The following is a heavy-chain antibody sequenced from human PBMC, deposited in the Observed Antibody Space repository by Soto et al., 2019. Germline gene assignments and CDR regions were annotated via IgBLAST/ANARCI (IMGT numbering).Heavy chain of an antibody. V-gene: IGHV5-51*01. J-gene: IGHJ6*02. Sequence: GESLKSAXKSAGYTKSNDWSGWGRQIKGKGLDWMGIIYPDDFDTRYSPSFQGQVTISVDKSTSTAYLQWSSLKASDTAMYYCERIYSPRGPYDISGYCLDVWCPGPSVSVS. D-gene: IGHD3-22*01. CDR2: IYPDDFDT. CDR3: ERIYSPRGPYDISGYCLDV. CDR1: GYTKSNDW.